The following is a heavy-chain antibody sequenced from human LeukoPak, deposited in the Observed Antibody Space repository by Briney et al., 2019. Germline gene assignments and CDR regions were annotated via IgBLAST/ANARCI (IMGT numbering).Heavy chain of an antibody. CDR3: ARNNGMDV. Sequence: GGSLRLSCAASGFALSSHWMTWVRQVPGRGPEWVANVNRDGSETYYLDSVKGRFTISKDNAKNSLYLQMNSLRAEDTALYHRARNNGMDVWGQGTTVIVSS. J-gene: IGHJ6*02. CDR1: GFALSSHW. CDR2: VNRDGSET. V-gene: IGHV3-7*03.